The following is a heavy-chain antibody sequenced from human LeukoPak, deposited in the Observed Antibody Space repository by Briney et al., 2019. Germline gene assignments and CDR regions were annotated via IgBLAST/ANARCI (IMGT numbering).Heavy chain of an antibody. Sequence: GGSLRLSCAVSGFTFSSYWMSWVRQAPGKGLEWVANIKQDGSEKFYVDSVKGRFTISRDNAKNSLYLLMNSLRAEDTAVYYCAGVSGDYSYYYYGMDVWGQGTTVTVSS. CDR3: AGVSGDYSYYYYGMDV. CDR2: IKQDGSEK. D-gene: IGHD4-17*01. CDR1: GFTFSSYW. V-gene: IGHV3-7*01. J-gene: IGHJ6*02.